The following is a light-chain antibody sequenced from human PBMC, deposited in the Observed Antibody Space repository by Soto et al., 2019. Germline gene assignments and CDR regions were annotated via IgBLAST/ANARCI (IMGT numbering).Light chain of an antibody. J-gene: IGKJ1*01. CDR3: QQYYDAPPR. CDR1: QRVLYSSNNKNY. CDR2: WAS. V-gene: IGKV4-1*01. Sequence: IVRTQSPDSLAVSLGERATINCKSSQRVLYSSNNKNYLAWYRQTPGQPPKLLIYWASTRESGVPDRFSGSGSGTDFTLTISSPQAEDVALYDCQQYYDAPPRFGQGTKVESK.